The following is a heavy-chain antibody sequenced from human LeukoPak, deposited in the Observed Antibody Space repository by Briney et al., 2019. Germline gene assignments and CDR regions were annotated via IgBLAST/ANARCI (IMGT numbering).Heavy chain of an antibody. CDR3: ASPSEGGGYYKTLDY. CDR2: ISYDGSNK. V-gene: IGHV3-30*03. CDR1: GFNFNNYG. Sequence: PGRSLRLSCAASGFNFNNYGMHWVRQAPGKGLEWVAVISYDGSNKYYADSVKGRFTISRDNSKNTLYLQMNSLRAEDTAVYYCASPSEGGGYYKTLDYWGQGTLVTVSS. J-gene: IGHJ4*02. D-gene: IGHD3-22*01.